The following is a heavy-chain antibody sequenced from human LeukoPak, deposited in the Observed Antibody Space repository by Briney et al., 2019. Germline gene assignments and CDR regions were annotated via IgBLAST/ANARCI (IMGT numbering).Heavy chain of an antibody. CDR1: GFTFSSYA. J-gene: IGHJ4*02. CDR3: AKQYYDSSGSDY. V-gene: IGHV3-23*01. Sequence: GGSLRLSCAASGFTFSSYAMSWVRQAPGKGLEWVSAISGSGGSTYYADSVKGRFTTSRDNSKNTLYLQMNSLRAEDTAVYYCAKQYYDSSGSDYWGQGTLVTVSS. CDR2: ISGSGGST. D-gene: IGHD3-22*01.